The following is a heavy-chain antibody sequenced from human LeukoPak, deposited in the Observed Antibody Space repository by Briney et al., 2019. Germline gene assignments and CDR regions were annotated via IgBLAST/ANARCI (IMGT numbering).Heavy chain of an antibody. V-gene: IGHV3-66*02. Sequence: GGSLRLSCAVSGFTVSSDYVSWVRQAPGKGLEWVSVIYRDSTTYYTDSVKGRFIISRDNSKNTLYLQMNSLRPEDTAVYYCAREPGAGGFQHWGQGTLVTVSS. J-gene: IGHJ1*01. CDR1: GFTVSSDY. D-gene: IGHD6-19*01. CDR2: IYRDSTT. CDR3: AREPGAGGFQH.